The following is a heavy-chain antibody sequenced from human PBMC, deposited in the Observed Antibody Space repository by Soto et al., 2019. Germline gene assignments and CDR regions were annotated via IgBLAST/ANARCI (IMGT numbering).Heavy chain of an antibody. V-gene: IGHV3-30*18. D-gene: IGHD3-10*01. CDR1: GFTFSSYG. CDR3: AKLGLGSGSQPFDY. Sequence: GGSLRLACAASGFTFSSYGMHWVRQAPGKGLEWVAVISYDGSNKYYADSVKGRFTISRDNSKNTLYLQMNSLRAEDTAVYYCAKLGLGSGSQPFDYWGQGTLVTVSS. CDR2: ISYDGSNK. J-gene: IGHJ4*02.